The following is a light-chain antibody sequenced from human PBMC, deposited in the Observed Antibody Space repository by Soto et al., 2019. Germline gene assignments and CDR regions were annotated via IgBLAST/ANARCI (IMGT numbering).Light chain of an antibody. CDR1: SDSIASNY. V-gene: IGLV6-57*04. J-gene: IGLJ3*02. CDR3: QSYDTNNWV. Sequence: NFMLTQPHSVSESPGKTVTISCTRSSDSIASNYVQWYQQRPGSAPTTVIYEDNQRPSGVPDRFSGSIDSSSNSASLTVARLKTADEADYYCQSYDTNNWVFGGGTKVTVL. CDR2: EDN.